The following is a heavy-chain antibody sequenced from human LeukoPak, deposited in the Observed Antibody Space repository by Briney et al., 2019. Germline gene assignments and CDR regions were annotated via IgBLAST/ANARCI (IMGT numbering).Heavy chain of an antibody. CDR3: ARDPMGATEGSDAFDI. Sequence: GGSLRLSCVASGFTFSRNSMNWVRQAPGKGLEWVSHIRSSGTTMYYADSVKGRFTISRDNSKNTLYLQMNSLRAEDTAVYYCARDPMGATEGSDAFDIWGQGTMVTVSS. D-gene: IGHD1-26*01. CDR2: IRSSGTTM. V-gene: IGHV3-48*01. CDR1: GFTFSRNS. J-gene: IGHJ3*02.